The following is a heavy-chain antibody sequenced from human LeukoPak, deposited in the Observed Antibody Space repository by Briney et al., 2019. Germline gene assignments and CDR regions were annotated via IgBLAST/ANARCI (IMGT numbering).Heavy chain of an antibody. CDR2: IIPIFGTA. CDR3: AREFIRYSSGWDYYYMDV. J-gene: IGHJ6*03. CDR1: GGTFSSYA. D-gene: IGHD6-19*01. V-gene: IGHV1-69*05. Sequence: ASVKVSCTASGGTFSSYAISWVRQAPGQGLEWMGGIIPIFGTANYAQKFQGRVTITTDESTSTAYMELSSLRSEDTAVYYCAREFIRYSSGWDYYYMDVWGKGTTVTVSS.